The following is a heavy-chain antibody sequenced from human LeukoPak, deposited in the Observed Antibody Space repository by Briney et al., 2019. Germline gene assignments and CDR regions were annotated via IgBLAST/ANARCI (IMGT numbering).Heavy chain of an antibody. Sequence: SETLSLTCAVYGGSFSGYYWSWIRQPPGKGLEWIGEINHSGSTNYNPSLKRRVTILVDTSKNQFSLKLSSVTAADTAVYYCARGTPPLLWFGESYYFDYWGQGTLVTVSS. J-gene: IGHJ4*02. CDR1: GGSFSGYY. CDR3: ARGTPPLLWFGESYYFDY. V-gene: IGHV4-34*01. CDR2: INHSGST. D-gene: IGHD3-10*01.